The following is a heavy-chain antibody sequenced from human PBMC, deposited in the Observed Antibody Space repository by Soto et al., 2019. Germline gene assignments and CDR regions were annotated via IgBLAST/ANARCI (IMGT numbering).Heavy chain of an antibody. CDR3: ARDGSSTSCYAYP. V-gene: IGHV1-69*08. J-gene: IGHJ5*02. CDR2: IIPILGIA. Sequence: QVQLVQSGAEVKKPGSSVKVSCKASGGTFSSYTINWVRQAPGQGLEWMGRIIPILGIANYAQKFQGRVTITADKSTSTAYMELSSLRSEDTAVYYCARDGSSTSCYAYPWGQGTLVTVSS. D-gene: IGHD2-2*01. CDR1: GGTFSSYT.